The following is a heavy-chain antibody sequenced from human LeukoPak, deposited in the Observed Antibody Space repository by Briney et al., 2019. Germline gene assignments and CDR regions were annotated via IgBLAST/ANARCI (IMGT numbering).Heavy chain of an antibody. Sequence: MPSETLSLTCAVYGGSFSGYYWSWIRQPPGEGLEWIGEINHSGSTNYNPSLKSRVTISVDTSKNQFSLKLSSVTAADTAVYYCARGALAVAGNYYYYGMDVWGQGTTVTVSS. CDR1: GGSFSGYY. V-gene: IGHV4-34*01. D-gene: IGHD6-19*01. CDR2: INHSGST. J-gene: IGHJ6*02. CDR3: ARGALAVAGNYYYYGMDV.